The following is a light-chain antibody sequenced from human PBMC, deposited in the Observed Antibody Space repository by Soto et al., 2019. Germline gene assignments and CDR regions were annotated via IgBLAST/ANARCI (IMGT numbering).Light chain of an antibody. V-gene: IGLV1-40*01. CDR1: SSNIGAGYD. J-gene: IGLJ1*01. CDR2: GNS. Sequence: QAVVTQPPSVSGAPGQRVTISCTGSSSNIGAGYDVHWYQQLPGTAPKLLIYGNSNRPSGVPDRFSGSKSGTSASLAITGLQAEDEADYYCQSYDSSLSEVFRTGTKLTVL. CDR3: QSYDSSLSEV.